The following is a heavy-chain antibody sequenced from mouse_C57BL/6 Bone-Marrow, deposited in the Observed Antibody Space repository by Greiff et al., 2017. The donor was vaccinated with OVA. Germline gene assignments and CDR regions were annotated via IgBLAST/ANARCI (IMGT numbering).Heavy chain of an antibody. V-gene: IGHV5-15*01. CDR2: ISNLAYSI. D-gene: IGHD1-1*01. J-gene: IGHJ4*01. Sequence: EVQLKESGGGLVQPGGSLKLSCAASGFTFSDYGMAWVRQAPRKGPEWVAFISNLAYSIYYADTVTGRFTISRENAKNTLYLEMSSLRSEDTAMYYCATHYYGSSYYAMDYWGQGTSVTVSS. CDR1: GFTFSDYG. CDR3: ATHYYGSSYYAMDY.